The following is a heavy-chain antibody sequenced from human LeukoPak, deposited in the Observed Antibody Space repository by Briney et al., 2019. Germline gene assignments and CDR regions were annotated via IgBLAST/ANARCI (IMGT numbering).Heavy chain of an antibody. J-gene: IGHJ4*02. D-gene: IGHD3-22*01. V-gene: IGHV4-31*03. CDR3: ARESPSDYYDSSSYPDY. CDR2: IYYSGST. CDR1: GGSISSGGYY. Sequence: SETLSLTCTVSGGSISSGGYYWSWIRQHPGKGLEWIGYIYYSGSTYYNPSLKSRVTISVDTSKNQFSLKLSSVTAADTAVYYCARESPSDYYDSSSYPDYWGQGTLVTVSS.